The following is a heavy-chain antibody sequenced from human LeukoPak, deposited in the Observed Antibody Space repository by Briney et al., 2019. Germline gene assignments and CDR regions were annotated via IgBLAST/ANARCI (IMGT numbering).Heavy chain of an antibody. CDR2: IYYSVST. CDR3: ARGRSLTLDY. CDR1: GGPISVDY. D-gene: IGHD2-15*01. Sequence: PSETLSLTCTVPGGPISVDYWSWIRLPPGKRLEWIGYIYYSVSTNYNPSLRSRVTISVDTYKNQFSLKLSSVTAADTAVYYCARGRSLTLDYWGQGPLVTVSS. V-gene: IGHV4-59*12. J-gene: IGHJ4*02.